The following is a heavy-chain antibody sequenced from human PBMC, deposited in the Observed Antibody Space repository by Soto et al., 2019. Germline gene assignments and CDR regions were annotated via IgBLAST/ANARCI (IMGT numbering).Heavy chain of an antibody. CDR1: GITFSDHD. D-gene: IGHD3-10*01. J-gene: IGHJ4*02. Sequence: EAQLVESGGGLVQPGGSLRLSCAISGITFSDHDIDWVRQAAGKGLEWLGRSRTRADNYATDYAASVKGRFTFSRDDSKSSLPLQMRSLKTGDTAMYYCVLWVRGIINYWGQGTLVTVSS. CDR2: SRTRADNYAT. V-gene: IGHV3-72*01. CDR3: VLWVRGIINY.